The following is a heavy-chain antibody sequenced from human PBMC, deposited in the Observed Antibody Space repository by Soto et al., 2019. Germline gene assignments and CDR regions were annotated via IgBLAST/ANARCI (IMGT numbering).Heavy chain of an antibody. V-gene: IGHV1-69*12. CDR2: IIPIFGTA. D-gene: IGHD3-22*01. CDR3: ARGPMPFYYDSSGYPFDC. J-gene: IGHJ4*02. CDR1: GGTFSSYA. Sequence: QVQLVQSGAEVKKPGSSVKVSCKASGGTFSSYAFSWVRQAPGQGLEWMGGIIPIFGTADYAQKFQGRVTITADESTSTAYMELSSLRSEDTAVYYCARGPMPFYYDSSGYPFDCWGQGTLVAVSS.